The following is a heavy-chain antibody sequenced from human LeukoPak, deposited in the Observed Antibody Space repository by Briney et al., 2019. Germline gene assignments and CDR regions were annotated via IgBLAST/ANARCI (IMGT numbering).Heavy chain of an antibody. Sequence: PGGSLRLSCVASGFTLSRYWMSWVRQAPGKGLEWVANIKEDGSDKYYVDSVKGRFTISRDNAKNSLYLQMNNLRAEDTAVYYCARGGDYWGQGTLVTVSS. CDR3: ARGGDY. CDR1: GFTLSRYW. V-gene: IGHV3-7*01. J-gene: IGHJ4*02. CDR2: IKEDGSDK. D-gene: IGHD5-12*01.